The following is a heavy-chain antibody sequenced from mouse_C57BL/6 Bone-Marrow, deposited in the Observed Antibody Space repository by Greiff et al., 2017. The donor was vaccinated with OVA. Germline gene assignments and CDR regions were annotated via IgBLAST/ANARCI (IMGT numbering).Heavy chain of an antibody. J-gene: IGHJ3*01. D-gene: IGHD2-1*01. CDR3: ARDNGNYVDY. CDR2: IDPSDSET. V-gene: IGHV1-52*01. CDR1: GYTFTSYW. Sequence: VQLQQPGAELVRPGSSVKLSCKASGYTFTSYWMHWVKQRPIQGLEWIGNIDPSDSETHYNQKFKDKATLTVDKSSSTAYMQLSSLTSEDSAVYYCARDNGNYVDYWGQGTLVTVSA.